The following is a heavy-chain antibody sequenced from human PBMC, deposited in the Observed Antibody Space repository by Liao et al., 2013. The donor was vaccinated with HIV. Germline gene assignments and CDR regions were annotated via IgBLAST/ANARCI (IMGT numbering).Heavy chain of an antibody. Sequence: QVQLQQWGAGLLKPSETLSLTCAVYGGSFSGYYWSWIRQPPGKGLEWIGEINHSGSTNYNPSLKSRVTISVDTSKNQFSLKLSSVTAADTAVYYCARRVGIAAAGSFSTTPFDYWGQGTLVTVSS. D-gene: IGHD6-13*01. CDR2: INHSGST. V-gene: IGHV4-34*01. J-gene: IGHJ4*02. CDR1: GGSFSGYY. CDR3: ARRVGIAAAGSFSTTPFDY.